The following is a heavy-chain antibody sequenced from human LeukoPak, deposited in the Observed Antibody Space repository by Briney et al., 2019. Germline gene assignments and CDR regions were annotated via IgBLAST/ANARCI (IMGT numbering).Heavy chain of an antibody. D-gene: IGHD4-23*01. CDR2: INPNSGGT. CDR1: GYTLTELS. V-gene: IGHV1-2*06. Sequence: GASVKVSCKVSGYTLTELSMHWVRQAPGKGLEWMGRINPNSGGTNYAQKFQGRVTMTRDTSISTAYMELSRLRSDDTAVYYCAREGRDDYGGLHPFDYWGQGTLVTVSS. J-gene: IGHJ4*02. CDR3: AREGRDDYGGLHPFDY.